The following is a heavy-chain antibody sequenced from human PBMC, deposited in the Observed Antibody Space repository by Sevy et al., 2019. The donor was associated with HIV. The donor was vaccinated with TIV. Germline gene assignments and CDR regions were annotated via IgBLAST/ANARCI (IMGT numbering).Heavy chain of an antibody. V-gene: IGHV3-7*03. J-gene: IGHJ6*02. D-gene: IGHD2-2*01. Sequence: GGSLRLSCAGSGFTFSNYWMSWVRQAPGKGLEWVANIKRDGSEKYYVASVKGRFTISRDNAKTSLYLQMNSLRVEDTAVYYSARDCSSASCLWGMDVWGQGTMVTVSS. CDR1: GFTFSNYW. CDR2: IKRDGSEK. CDR3: ARDCSSASCLWGMDV.